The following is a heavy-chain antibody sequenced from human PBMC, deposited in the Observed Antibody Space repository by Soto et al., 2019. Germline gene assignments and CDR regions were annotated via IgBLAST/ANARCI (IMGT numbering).Heavy chain of an antibody. Sequence: QDQLVQSGAEVKKPGSSVKVSCKASGGTFSSHTFSWVRQAPGQGLEWMGRIIPALGTATYAQKFQGRVTITADETATTVYMELNSLRSADTAVYYCARPAFGDYWYFDLWGRGTLVTVSS. J-gene: IGHJ2*01. V-gene: IGHV1-69*08. CDR3: ARPAFGDYWYFDL. CDR1: GGTFSSHT. CDR2: IIPALGTA. D-gene: IGHD4-17*01.